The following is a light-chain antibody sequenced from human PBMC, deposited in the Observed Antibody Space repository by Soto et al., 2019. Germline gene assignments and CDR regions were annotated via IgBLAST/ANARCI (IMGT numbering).Light chain of an antibody. Sequence: EIVLTQSPGTLSLSPGERATLSCRASQSVSSSYSAWYQQKPGQAPRLLVYGASTRATGIPDRFSGSGSGTDFTLTISRLEPEDFAVYYCQLYGSSPTFGGGTKVEIK. J-gene: IGKJ4*01. CDR3: QLYGSSPT. CDR2: GAS. V-gene: IGKV3-20*01. CDR1: QSVSSSY.